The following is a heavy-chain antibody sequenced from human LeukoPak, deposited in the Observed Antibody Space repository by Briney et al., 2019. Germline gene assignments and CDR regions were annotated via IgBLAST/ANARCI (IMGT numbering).Heavy chain of an antibody. V-gene: IGHV3-48*01. CDR1: GFTFSSYS. D-gene: IGHD2-2*01. CDR2: ISSSSSTI. Sequence: GGSLRLSCAASGFTFSSYSMNWVRQAPGKGLEWVSYISSSSSTIYYADSVKGRFTISRENAKNSLYLQMNSLRAEDTAVYYCARTSTSHSFDYWGQGTLVTVSS. J-gene: IGHJ4*02. CDR3: ARTSTSHSFDY.